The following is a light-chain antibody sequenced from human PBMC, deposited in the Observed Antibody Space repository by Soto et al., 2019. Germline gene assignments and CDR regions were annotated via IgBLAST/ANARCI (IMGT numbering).Light chain of an antibody. V-gene: IGKV3-20*01. CDR3: QQYSDSVGT. CDR2: GAS. Sequence: EIVVTQSPATLSVSPGERATLSCRASQSVSSNLAWYQQKPGQAPRLLIYGASSRATGIPDRFSGSGSGTDFTLTISRLEPEDFAVYYCQQYSDSVGTFGQGTKVDIK. CDR1: QSVSSN. J-gene: IGKJ1*01.